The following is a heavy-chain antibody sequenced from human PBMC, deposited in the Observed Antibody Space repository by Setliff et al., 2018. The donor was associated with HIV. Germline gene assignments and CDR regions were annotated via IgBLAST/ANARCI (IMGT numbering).Heavy chain of an antibody. D-gene: IGHD3-10*01. CDR1: GVSITSNSYY. J-gene: IGHJ3*01. CDR3: ANAPYPRGAFDV. Sequence: SETLSLTCTVSGVSITSNSYYWGWIRQPPGKGLEWIGSLYNNGVTYYNPSLRSRVTKFVDMSKNQFSLKLTSVTAADTAMYYCANAPYPRGAFDVWGQGTVVTVSS. V-gene: IGHV4-39*01. CDR2: LYNNGVT.